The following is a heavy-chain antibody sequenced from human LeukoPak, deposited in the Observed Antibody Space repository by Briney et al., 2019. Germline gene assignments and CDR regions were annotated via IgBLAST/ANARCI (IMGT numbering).Heavy chain of an antibody. D-gene: IGHD6-19*01. CDR3: ARLGIAVAGTANWFDP. J-gene: IGHJ5*02. CDR1: GFTFSSYA. Sequence: PGGSLRLSCAASGFTFSSYAVSWVRQAPGKGLEWVSSISSSGVATYSADSVKGRFTISRDNSKNTLFLQMNSLRAEDTAVYYCARLGIAVAGTANWFDPWGQGTLVTVSS. V-gene: IGHV3-23*01. CDR2: ISSSGVAT.